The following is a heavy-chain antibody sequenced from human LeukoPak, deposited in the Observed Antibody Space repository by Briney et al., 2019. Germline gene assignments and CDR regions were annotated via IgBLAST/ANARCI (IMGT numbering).Heavy chain of an antibody. CDR3: ARLKLDSSGWYYFDC. CDR2: ISAYNGNT. D-gene: IGHD6-19*01. CDR1: GYTFTSYG. J-gene: IGHJ4*02. V-gene: IGHV1-18*01. Sequence: ASVKVSCKASGYTFTSYGISWVRQAPGQGLEWMGWISAYNGNTNYAQKLQGRVTMTTDTSTSTAYMELSSLRSEDTAVYYCARLKLDSSGWYYFDCWGQGTLVTVSS.